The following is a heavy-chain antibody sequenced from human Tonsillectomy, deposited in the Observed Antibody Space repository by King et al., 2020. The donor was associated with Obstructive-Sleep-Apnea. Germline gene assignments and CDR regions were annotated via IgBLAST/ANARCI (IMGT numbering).Heavy chain of an antibody. D-gene: IGHD3/OR15-3a*01. CDR1: GGSISSYY. J-gene: IGHJ4*02. Sequence: QLQESGPGLVKPSETLSLTCTVSGGSISSYYWSWIRQPPGKGLEWIGYIYYSGSTNYNPSLKSRVTISVDTSKNQFSLKLSSVTAADTAVYYCARSAGDWGYVDYWGQGTLVTVSS. CDR3: ARSAGDWGYVDY. V-gene: IGHV4-59*01. CDR2: IYYSGST.